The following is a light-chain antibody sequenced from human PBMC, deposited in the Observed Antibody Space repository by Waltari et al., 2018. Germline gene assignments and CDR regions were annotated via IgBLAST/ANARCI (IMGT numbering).Light chain of an antibody. CDR3: QQFKI. J-gene: IGKJ5*01. CDR1: QGINSA. V-gene: IGKV1-13*02. Sequence: AIQLTQSPSSLSASGGDRVTIACRASQGINSALAWYQLKPGKAPKLLIYDASSLESGVPSRFSGSGSGTDFTLTISSLQPEDFATYYCQQFKIFGQGTRLEIK. CDR2: DAS.